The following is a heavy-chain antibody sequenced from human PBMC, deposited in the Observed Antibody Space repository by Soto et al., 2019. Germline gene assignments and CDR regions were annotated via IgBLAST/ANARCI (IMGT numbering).Heavy chain of an antibody. CDR3: ARGGYCSGGSCYWFDP. V-gene: IGHV4-59*08. CDR1: GGSISNYY. CDR2: IYYNGST. J-gene: IGHJ5*02. D-gene: IGHD2-15*01. Sequence: SETLSLTCTVSGGSISNYYWSWIRQPPGKGLEWIGYIYYNGSTNYNPSLKSRVTISVDTSKHQFSLKLSSVTAADTAVFYCARGGYCSGGSCYWFDPWGQGTLVTVSS.